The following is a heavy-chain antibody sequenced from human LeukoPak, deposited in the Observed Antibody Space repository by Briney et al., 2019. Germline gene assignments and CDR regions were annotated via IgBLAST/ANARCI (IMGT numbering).Heavy chain of an antibody. V-gene: IGHV4-59*01. J-gene: IGHJ6*02. Sequence: PSETLSLTCTVSGGSISSYYWSWIRQPPGKGLEWIGYIYYSGSTNYNPSLKSRVTISVDTSKNQFSLKLSSVTAADTAVYYCARERAATWGPYYYYGMDVWSQGTTVTVSS. CDR1: GGSISSYY. D-gene: IGHD1-26*01. CDR2: IYYSGST. CDR3: ARERAATWGPYYYYGMDV.